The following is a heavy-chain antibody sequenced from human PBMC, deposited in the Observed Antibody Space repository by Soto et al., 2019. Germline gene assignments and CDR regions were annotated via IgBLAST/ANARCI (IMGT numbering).Heavy chain of an antibody. CDR3: ARSLPLPRIAAAQRPIARAGQPRYYLDS. CDR2: IYYSGST. CDR1: GGSVSSGSYY. D-gene: IGHD6-13*01. V-gene: IGHV4-61*01. Sequence: PSETLSLTCTVSGGSVSSGSYYWSWIRQPPGKGLEWIGYIYYSGSTNYNPSLKSRVTISVDTSKNQFSLKLSSVTAADTAVYYCARSLPLPRIAAAQRPIARAGQPRYYLDSWGQGTLVTGSS. J-gene: IGHJ4*02.